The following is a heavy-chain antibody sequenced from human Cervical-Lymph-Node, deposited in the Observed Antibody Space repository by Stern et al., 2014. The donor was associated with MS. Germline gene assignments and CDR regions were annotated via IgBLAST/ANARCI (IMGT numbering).Heavy chain of an antibody. Sequence: VQLVESGSEVTKPGSSVRVSCTASGGTFSSSGISWVRQAPGQGLEWMGRIIPILSITNYAQNFQGRVTITADKSTSTAYMELSSLRSEDTAVYYCATLGVTTGDFDPWGQGTLVTVSS. V-gene: IGHV1-69*09. CDR3: ATLGVTTGDFDP. D-gene: IGHD4-17*01. CDR1: GGTFSSSG. CDR2: IIPILSIT. J-gene: IGHJ5*02.